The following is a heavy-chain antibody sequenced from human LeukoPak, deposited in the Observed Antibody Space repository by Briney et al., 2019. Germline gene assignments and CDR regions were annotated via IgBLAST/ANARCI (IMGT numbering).Heavy chain of an antibody. Sequence: PGGSLRLSCAASGFTFSSYWMSWVRQAPGKGLEWVANIKQDGSGKFYVDSVKGRFTISRDNAKNSLYLQMRSLRVEDTAVYYCARDTNFYYDCSGYYEKGAFDIWGQGTTVTVSS. V-gene: IGHV3-7*01. J-gene: IGHJ3*02. CDR3: ARDTNFYYDCSGYYEKGAFDI. D-gene: IGHD3-22*01. CDR2: IKQDGSGK. CDR1: GFTFSSYW.